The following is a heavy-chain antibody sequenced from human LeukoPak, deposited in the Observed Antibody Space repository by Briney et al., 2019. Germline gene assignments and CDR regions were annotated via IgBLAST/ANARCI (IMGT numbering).Heavy chain of an antibody. CDR3: ANGGYGPFDY. V-gene: IGHV3-23*01. Sequence: GGSLRLSCAASGFTLSSYAMSWVRQAPGKGLEWVSTISGSGGSTYYAGSVKGRFTISRDNSRNTLYLQMNSLRAEDTAVYYCANGGYGPFDYWGQGTLVTVSS. D-gene: IGHD1-26*01. CDR1: GFTLSSYA. CDR2: ISGSGGST. J-gene: IGHJ4*02.